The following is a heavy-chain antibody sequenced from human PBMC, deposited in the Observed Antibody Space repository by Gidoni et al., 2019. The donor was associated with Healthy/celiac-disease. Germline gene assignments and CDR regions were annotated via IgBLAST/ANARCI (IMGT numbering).Heavy chain of an antibody. J-gene: IGHJ6*02. CDR3: ASLVAPYYYYGMDA. D-gene: IGHD3-9*01. V-gene: IGHV4-39*01. Sequence: QLQLQESGPGLVKPSEPLSLTCPVSGGAISSRSYYWGWFRQPPGKGLEWIGSIYYSGSTYYNPSLKSRVTISVDTSKNQCSLKLSSVTAADTAVYYCASLVAPYYYYGMDAWGQGTTVTVSS. CDR2: IYYSGST. CDR1: GGAISSRSYY.